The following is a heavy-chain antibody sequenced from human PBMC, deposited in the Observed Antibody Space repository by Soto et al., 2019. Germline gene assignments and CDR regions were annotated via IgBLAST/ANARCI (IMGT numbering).Heavy chain of an antibody. Sequence: GESLKISCTGSGYHFTSYWIGWVRQMPGKGLECMGIIYPGDSDTRYSPSFQGQVTISADKSISTAYLQWSSLKASDTAMYYCARQIYDSDTGPNFQYHFDSWGQGTPVTVSS. CDR2: IYPGDSDT. CDR1: GYHFTSYW. D-gene: IGHD3-22*01. J-gene: IGHJ4*02. V-gene: IGHV5-51*01. CDR3: ARQIYDSDTGPNFQYHFDS.